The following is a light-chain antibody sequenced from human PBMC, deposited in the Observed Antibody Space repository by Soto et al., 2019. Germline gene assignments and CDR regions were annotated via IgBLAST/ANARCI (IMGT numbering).Light chain of an antibody. CDR1: SSDVGVYNF. V-gene: IGLV2-14*01. CDR2: DVS. J-gene: IGLJ2*01. Sequence: QSVLTQPASVSGSPGQSITISCTGTSSDVGVYNFVSWYQQHPGKAPKLMIYDVSNRPSGVSNRFSGSKSGNTASLTISGLQAEDEADYYCSSYTSSTTLVFGGGTKVTVL. CDR3: SSYTSSTTLV.